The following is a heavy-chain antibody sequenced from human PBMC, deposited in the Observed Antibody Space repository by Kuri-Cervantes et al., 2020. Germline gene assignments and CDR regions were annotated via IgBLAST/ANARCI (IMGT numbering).Heavy chain of an antibody. J-gene: IGHJ6*02. V-gene: IGHV4-59*13. Sequence: GSLRLSCTVSGGSISSYYWSWIRQPPGKGLEWIGYIYYSGSTNYNPSLKSRVTISVDTSKNQFSLRLSSVTAAHTAVYYCARMTTVTRDGYYYYGMDVWGQGTTVTVSS. CDR2: IYYSGST. D-gene: IGHD4-17*01. CDR3: ARMTTVTRDGYYYYGMDV. CDR1: GGSISSYY.